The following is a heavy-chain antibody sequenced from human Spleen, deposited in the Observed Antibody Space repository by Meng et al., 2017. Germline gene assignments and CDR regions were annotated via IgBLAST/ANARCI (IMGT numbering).Heavy chain of an antibody. CDR3: AKFGSGIN. V-gene: IGHV3-9*01. CDR1: GFSFDDYA. J-gene: IGHJ4*02. CDR2: ISWNSGNI. Sequence: SLKISCAASGFSFDDYAMHWVRQAPGKGLEWVSGISWNSGNIGYADSVKGRFTISRDNAKKSLYLQMNSLRAEDTALYYCAKFGSGINWGQGTLVTVSS. D-gene: IGHD3-10*01.